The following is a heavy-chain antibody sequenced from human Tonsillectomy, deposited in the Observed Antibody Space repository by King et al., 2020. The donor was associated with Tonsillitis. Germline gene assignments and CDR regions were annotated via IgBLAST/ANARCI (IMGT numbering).Heavy chain of an antibody. CDR3: ARDRLTISGDYYMDV. CDR2: ISSSVSTI. Sequence: VQLVESGGGLVQPGVSLTLSCAASGFTFSSYSMNWVRQAPGKGLEWVSFISSSVSTIYFADSVKCRFPISRDNAKNSLYLQMNSLRAEDTAVYYCARDRLTISGDYYMDVWGRGTTVTVSS. V-gene: IGHV3-48*01. CDR1: GFTFSSYS. D-gene: IGHD3-3*01. J-gene: IGHJ6*03.